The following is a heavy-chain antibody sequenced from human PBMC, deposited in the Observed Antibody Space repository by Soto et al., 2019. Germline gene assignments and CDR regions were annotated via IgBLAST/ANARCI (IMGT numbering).Heavy chain of an antibody. CDR1: GGSISSYY. CDR3: AREPFLPKARNDF. Sequence: PSETLSLTCTVSGGSISSYYWSWIRQPAGKGLEWIGRIYTSGSTNYNPSLKSRVTMSVDTSKNQFSLRLTSVTAADSAVYYCAREPFLPKARNDFWGRGALVTAPQ. D-gene: IGHD3-3*01. V-gene: IGHV4-4*07. CDR2: IYTSGST. J-gene: IGHJ4*02.